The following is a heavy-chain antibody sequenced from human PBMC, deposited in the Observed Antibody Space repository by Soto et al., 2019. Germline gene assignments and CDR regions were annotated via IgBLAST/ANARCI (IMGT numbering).Heavy chain of an antibody. CDR3: ARHGVDTAMIYYYGMDV. CDR1: GYSFTSYW. Sequence: PGESLKISCKGSGYSFTSYWIGWVRQMPGKGLEWMGIIYPGDSDTRYSPSFQGQVTISADKSISTAYLQWSSLKASDTAIYYWARHGVDTAMIYYYGMDVWGQGTTVTVSS. V-gene: IGHV5-51*01. J-gene: IGHJ6*02. D-gene: IGHD5-18*01. CDR2: IYPGDSDT.